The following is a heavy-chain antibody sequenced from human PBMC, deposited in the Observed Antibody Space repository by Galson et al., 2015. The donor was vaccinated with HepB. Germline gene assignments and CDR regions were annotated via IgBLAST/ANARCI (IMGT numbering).Heavy chain of an antibody. CDR2: ISDSGGST. D-gene: IGHD6-13*01. Sequence: SLRLSCAASGFTFDNYAMSWVRQAPGKGLEWVSVISDSGGSTYYADSVQGRFTISRDNSENTLYLQMNSLRVDDTAIYYCAKARSGILAAATNYWGQGTLVTVSS. J-gene: IGHJ4*02. CDR3: AKARSGILAAATNY. V-gene: IGHV3-23*01. CDR1: GFTFDNYA.